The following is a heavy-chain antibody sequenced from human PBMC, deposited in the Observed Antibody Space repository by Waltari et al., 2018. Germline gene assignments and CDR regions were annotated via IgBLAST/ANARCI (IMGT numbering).Heavy chain of an antibody. CDR2: ISDGGGII. CDR1: GFTFSTYV. V-gene: IGHV3-23*01. Sequence: EVQLLESGGGLVQPGGSLRLSCAASGFTFSTYVISWVRQATGKGLEWVSSISDGGGIINYADSVKGRFTISRDNSKNTVYLQMKSLRAEDTAVYYCARGSGVDYWGQGTLVTISS. D-gene: IGHD7-27*01. J-gene: IGHJ4*02. CDR3: ARGSGVDY.